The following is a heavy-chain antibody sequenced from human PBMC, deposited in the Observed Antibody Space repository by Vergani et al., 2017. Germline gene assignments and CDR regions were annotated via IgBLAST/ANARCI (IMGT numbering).Heavy chain of an antibody. Sequence: QVQLVESGGGVVQRGGSLRLSCATSGFTLSHYDMQWIRQGPGKGLEFVAVIQFDGSNQYYADSVKGRFTLSRDFSKNTLYLQMNSLRTDDTATYYCAKHFRGWGIDYWGQGTQVIVSS. D-gene: IGHD3-16*01. J-gene: IGHJ4*02. V-gene: IGHV3-30*02. CDR1: GFTLSHYD. CDR3: AKHFRGWGIDY. CDR2: IQFDGSNQ.